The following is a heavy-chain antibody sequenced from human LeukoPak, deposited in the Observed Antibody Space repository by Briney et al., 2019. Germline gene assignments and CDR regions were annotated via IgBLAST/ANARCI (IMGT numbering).Heavy chain of an antibody. V-gene: IGHV1-69*05. J-gene: IGHJ4*02. CDR3: ATYCTNGVCSFDY. D-gene: IGHD2-8*01. CDR1: GGTFSSYA. CDR2: IIPIFGTA. Sequence: SVKVSCKASGGTFSSYAISWVRQAPGQGLEWMGRIIPIFGTANYAQKLQGRVTITTDESTSTAYMELSSLRSEDTAVYYCATYCTNGVCSFDYWGQGTLVTVSS.